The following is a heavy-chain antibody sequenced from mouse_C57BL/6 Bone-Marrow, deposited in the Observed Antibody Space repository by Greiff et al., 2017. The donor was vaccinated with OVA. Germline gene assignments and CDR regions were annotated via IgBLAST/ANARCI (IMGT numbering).Heavy chain of an antibody. CDR1: GYTFTSYG. Sequence: QVQLQQSGAELARPGASVKLSCKASGYTFTSYGISWVKQRTGQGLEWIGEIYPRSGNTYYNEKFKGKATLTADKSSSTAYMELRSFTSEDSAVYFCARARIYYDYSFAYWGQGTLVTVSA. CDR2: IYPRSGNT. J-gene: IGHJ3*01. V-gene: IGHV1-81*01. D-gene: IGHD2-4*01. CDR3: ARARIYYDYSFAY.